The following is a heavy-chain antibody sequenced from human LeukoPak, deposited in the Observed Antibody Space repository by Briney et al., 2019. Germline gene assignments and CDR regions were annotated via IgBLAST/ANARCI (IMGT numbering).Heavy chain of an antibody. CDR3: AKSPVSSCRGSFCYPFDY. CDR2: ISGSGGNT. V-gene: IGHV3-23*01. J-gene: IGHJ4*02. D-gene: IGHD2-15*01. CDR1: GFTFSDYG. Sequence: GGSLRLSCVASGFTFSDYGMHWVRQAPGKGLEWVSAISGSGGNTYFADSVKVRFTISRDNSKNTLYLQMNTLRAEDTAVYFCAKSPVSSCRGSFCYPFDYWGQGNLVTVSS.